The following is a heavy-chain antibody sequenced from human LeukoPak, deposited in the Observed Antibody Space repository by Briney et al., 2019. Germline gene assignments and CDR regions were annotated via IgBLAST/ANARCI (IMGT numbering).Heavy chain of an antibody. D-gene: IGHD3-10*01. Sequence: SQTLSLTCALSGDSVSSNSAAWHWLRQSPSRGLEWLGRTYYRSKWYNDYAVSVKSRITINPDTSKNQFSLQLNSVTPEDTAVYYCAREVIALLWFGEKGRSFDYWGQGTLVTVSS. CDR3: AREVIALLWFGEKGRSFDY. CDR2: TYYRSKWYN. J-gene: IGHJ4*02. CDR1: GDSVSSNSAA. V-gene: IGHV6-1*01.